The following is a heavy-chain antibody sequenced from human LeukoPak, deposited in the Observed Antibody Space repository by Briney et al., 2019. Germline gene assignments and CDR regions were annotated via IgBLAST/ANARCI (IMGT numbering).Heavy chain of an antibody. CDR3: ARVVDHDYGDYYLDY. J-gene: IGHJ4*02. CDR2: ISTGGTTI. Sequence: GGSLRLSCAASGFIFSDYYMSWIRQAPGKGLEWVSYISTGGTTIYYADSVKGRFTISRDNSKNTLYLQMNSLRAEDTAVYYCARVVDHDYGDYYLDYWGQGTLVTVSS. CDR1: GFIFSDYY. D-gene: IGHD4-17*01. V-gene: IGHV3-11*01.